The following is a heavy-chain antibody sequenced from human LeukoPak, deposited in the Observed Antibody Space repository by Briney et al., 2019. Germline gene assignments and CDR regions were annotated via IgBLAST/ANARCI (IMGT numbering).Heavy chain of an antibody. J-gene: IGHJ4*02. CDR3: ARASWFGELLPYYFDY. CDR2: IYSGGST. Sequence: GGSLRLSCAASGFTVSSNYMSWVRQAPGKGLEWVSVIYSGGSTYYADSVKGRFTISRDNSKNTVYLQMNSLRAEDTAVYYCARASWFGELLPYYFDYWGQGTLVTVSS. CDR1: GFTVSSNY. D-gene: IGHD3-10*01. V-gene: IGHV3-66*01.